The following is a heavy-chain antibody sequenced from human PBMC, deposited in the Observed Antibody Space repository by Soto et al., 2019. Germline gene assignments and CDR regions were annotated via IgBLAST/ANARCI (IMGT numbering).Heavy chain of an antibody. V-gene: IGHV4-4*07. J-gene: IGHJ4*02. CDR3: ARGTTGQDDY. D-gene: IGHD1-7*01. CDR2: TYASGST. Sequence: SETLSLTCTVSGGSISSYYWSWIRQPAGKGLEWIGRTYASGSTNYNPSLKSRVTMSVDTSNNQFSLKLTSVTAADTAVYYCARGTTGQDDYWGQGTRVTVSS. CDR1: GGSISSYY.